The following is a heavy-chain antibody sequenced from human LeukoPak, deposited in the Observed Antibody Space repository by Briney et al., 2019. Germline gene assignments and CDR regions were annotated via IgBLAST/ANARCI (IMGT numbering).Heavy chain of an antibody. D-gene: IGHD3-22*01. CDR2: IYYSGST. CDR3: ARTYDSHDY. CDR1: GGSISGSNYY. Sequence: SVTLSLTCTVSGGSISGSNYYWGWIRQPPGKGLEWIGSIYYSGSTYYNPSLKSRVTIFVDTSKNQFSLKLSSVTAADTAVYYCARTYDSHDYWGQGTLVTVSS. J-gene: IGHJ4*02. V-gene: IGHV4-39*07.